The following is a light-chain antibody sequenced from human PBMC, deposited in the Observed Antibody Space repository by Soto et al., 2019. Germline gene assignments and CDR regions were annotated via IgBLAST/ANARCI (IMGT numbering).Light chain of an antibody. V-gene: IGKV3-20*01. CDR2: GPS. CDR1: QSISSSY. Sequence: EIVLTQSPGTLSLSPGERATLSCRASQSISSSYLAWYQQKPGQAPRLLIYGPSSRATGIPDRFSGSGSGTDFTLTINRLEPEDFAVYFCQQDDSSPRTFGQGTKVEIK. J-gene: IGKJ1*01. CDR3: QQDDSSPRT.